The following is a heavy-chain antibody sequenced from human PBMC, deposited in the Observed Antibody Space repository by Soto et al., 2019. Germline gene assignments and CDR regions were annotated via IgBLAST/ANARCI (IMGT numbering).Heavy chain of an antibody. CDR3: AREVLGRVTTYPDY. Sequence: TLSPTCTVTGGSISSVCYYWILIRHHPLKGLEWIGYIYYSGSTYYNPSLKSRLTISVDTSENQFSPKLLSVTAADMAVHNGAREVLGRVTTYPDYWGKGTLVT. CDR1: GGSISSVCYY. J-gene: IGHJ4*02. V-gene: IGHV4-31*03. D-gene: IGHD4-17*01. CDR2: IYYSGST.